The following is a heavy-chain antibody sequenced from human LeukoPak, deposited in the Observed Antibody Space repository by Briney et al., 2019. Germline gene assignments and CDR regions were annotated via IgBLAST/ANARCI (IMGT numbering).Heavy chain of an antibody. CDR2: IWYDGSNK. V-gene: IGHV3-33*01. CDR3: ARGGTSVYGGNSLDY. Sequence: GRSLRLSCAASGFTFSSYGMHWVRQAPGKGLEWVAVIWYDGSNKYYADSVKGRFTISRDNSKNTLYLQMNSLRAEDTAVCYRARGGTSVYGGNSLDYWGQGTLVTVSS. D-gene: IGHD4-23*01. J-gene: IGHJ4*02. CDR1: GFTFSSYG.